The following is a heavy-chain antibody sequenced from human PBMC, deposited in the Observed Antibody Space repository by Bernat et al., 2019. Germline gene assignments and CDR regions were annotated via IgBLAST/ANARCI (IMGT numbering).Heavy chain of an antibody. CDR2: ISYDGSNK. D-gene: IGHD3-9*01. J-gene: IGHJ4*02. V-gene: IGHV3-30*07. CDR1: GFTFSSYA. CDR3: AKAGDILTGYAPFFDY. Sequence: QVQLVESGGGVVQPGRSLRLSCAASGFTFSSYAMHWVRQAPGKGLEWVAVISYDGSNKYYADSVKGRFTISRDNSKNTLYLQMNSLRAEDTAVYYCAKAGDILTGYAPFFDYWGQGTLVTVSS.